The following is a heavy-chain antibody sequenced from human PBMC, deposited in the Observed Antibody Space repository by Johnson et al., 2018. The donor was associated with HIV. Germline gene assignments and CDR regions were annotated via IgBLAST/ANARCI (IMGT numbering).Heavy chain of an antibody. J-gene: IGHJ3*02. V-gene: IGHV3-9*01. D-gene: IGHD2-15*01. CDR1: GFTFDDYA. Sequence: EVQLVESGGGLVQPGRSLRLSCAASGFTFDDYAMHWVRQAPGKGLEWVSGISWNGGSTGYADSVKGRFTISRDNAKNSLYLQMKSLRAEDTALYYCARGVVPDPFDIWGQGTMVTVSS. CDR2: ISWNGGST. CDR3: ARGVVPDPFDI.